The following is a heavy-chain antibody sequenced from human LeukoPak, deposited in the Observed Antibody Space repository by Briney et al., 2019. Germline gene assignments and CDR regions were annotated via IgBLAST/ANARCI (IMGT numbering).Heavy chain of an antibody. J-gene: IGHJ6*02. CDR1: GFTFSGYA. CDR3: ARVVQDCSGGSCPHSGYHYYGMDV. Sequence: GGSLRLSCAASGFTFSGYAMHWVRQAPGKGLEWVAVISYDGSNKYYADSVKGRFTISRDNSKNTLYLQMNSLRAEDTAVYYCARVVQDCSGGSCPHSGYHYYGMDVWGQGTTVTVSS. D-gene: IGHD2-15*01. V-gene: IGHV3-30-3*01. CDR2: ISYDGSNK.